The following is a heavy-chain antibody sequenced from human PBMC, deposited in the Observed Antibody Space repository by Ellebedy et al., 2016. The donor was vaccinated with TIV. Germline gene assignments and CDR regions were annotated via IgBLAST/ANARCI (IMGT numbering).Heavy chain of an antibody. Sequence: SVKVSCXASGGSFNVVGISWVRQAPGQGLEWMGEIIPISSATNYAQNFQGRVTITADYLTNTAYMELTSLTSDDTAVYYCARGCGSTNCDWYFDVWGRGTLVTVSP. CDR2: IIPISSAT. J-gene: IGHJ2*01. CDR3: ARGCGSTNCDWYFDV. CDR1: GGSFNVVG. V-gene: IGHV1-69*13. D-gene: IGHD2-2*01.